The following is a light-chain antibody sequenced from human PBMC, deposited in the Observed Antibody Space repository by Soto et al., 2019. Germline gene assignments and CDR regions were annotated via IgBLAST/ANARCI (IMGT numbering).Light chain of an antibody. CDR2: DAS. CDR3: QQRSNWPRSIT. J-gene: IGKJ5*01. V-gene: IGKV3-11*01. Sequence: EIVLTQSPANLSLSPGARATLSCRASQSVSSYLAWYQQKPGQAPRLLIYDASNRATGIPARFSGSGSGTDFTLTISSLEPEDFAVYYCQQRSNWPRSITFGQGTRLEIK. CDR1: QSVSSY.